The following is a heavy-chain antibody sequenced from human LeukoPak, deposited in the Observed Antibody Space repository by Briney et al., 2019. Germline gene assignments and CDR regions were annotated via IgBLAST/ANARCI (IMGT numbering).Heavy chain of an antibody. CDR1: GFSFTGYF. Sequence: ASVKVSCKASGFSFTGYFMHWVRQAPGQGLEWMGWINPNSGGTKYARKLQGRVTMTRDTSISTAYMDLSRLRSDDTAVYFCARDGPLGGAFDISGQGTMVTVSS. CDR2: INPNSGGT. CDR3: ARDGPLGGAFDI. J-gene: IGHJ3*02. D-gene: IGHD3-16*01. V-gene: IGHV1-2*02.